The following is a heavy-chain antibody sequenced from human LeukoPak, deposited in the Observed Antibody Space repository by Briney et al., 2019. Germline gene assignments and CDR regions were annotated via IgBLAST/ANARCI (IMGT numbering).Heavy chain of an antibody. V-gene: IGHV3-7*01. D-gene: IGHD1-14*01. CDR3: ATVRSNYYYYYMDV. Sequence: GGSLRLSCAASGFTLSSYWMIWVRQAPGKGLEWVANIKQDGSEKYYVDSVKGRFTISRDNAKNSLYLQMNSLRAEDTAVYYCATVRSNYYYYYMDVWGKGTTVTVSS. CDR2: IKQDGSEK. J-gene: IGHJ6*03. CDR1: GFTLSSYW.